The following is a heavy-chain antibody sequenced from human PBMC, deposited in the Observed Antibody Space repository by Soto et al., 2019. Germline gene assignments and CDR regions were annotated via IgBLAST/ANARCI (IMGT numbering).Heavy chain of an antibody. CDR2: ISAHNGNT. D-gene: IGHD1-1*01. V-gene: IGHV1-18*01. J-gene: IGHJ4*02. CDR1: GYTFTSYG. CDR3: ARGRYGDY. Sequence: QVHLVQSGAEVKKPGASVKVSCKASGYTFTSYGITWVRQAPGQGLEWMGWISAHNGNTDYAQKLQGRVSVTRDTSTSTAYMELRSLRSDDRAVYDCARGRYGDYWGQGALVTVSS.